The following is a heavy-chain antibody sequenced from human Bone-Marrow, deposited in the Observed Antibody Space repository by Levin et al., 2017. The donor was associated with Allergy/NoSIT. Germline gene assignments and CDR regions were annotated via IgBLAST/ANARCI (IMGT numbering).Heavy chain of an antibody. CDR1: GFSFSSYE. CDR2: ISSRNTTM. J-gene: IGHJ4*02. V-gene: IGHV3-48*03. D-gene: IGHD3-10*01. Sequence: LSLTCAASGFSFSSYEMNWVRQAPGKGLEWVSYISSRNTTMYYADSVKGRFTISRDNAENSLYLQMNSLRAEDTAIYYCAREGLFMVRVFDYWGRGTLVTVSS. CDR3: AREGLFMVRVFDY.